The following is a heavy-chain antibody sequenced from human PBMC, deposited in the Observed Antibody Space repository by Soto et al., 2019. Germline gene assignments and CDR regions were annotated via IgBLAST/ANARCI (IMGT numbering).Heavy chain of an antibody. CDR3: ASFKRGLRSPTPFDY. V-gene: IGHV1-69*12. J-gene: IGHJ4*02. D-gene: IGHD5-12*01. CDR1: GGTFSSYA. Sequence: QVQLVQSGAEVKKPGSSVKVSCKASGGTFSSYAISWVRQAPGQGLEWMGGIIPIFGTANYAQKFQGRVTITADESTSTACMELSSLRSEDTGVYYCASFKRGLRSPTPFDYWGQGTLVTVSS. CDR2: IIPIFGTA.